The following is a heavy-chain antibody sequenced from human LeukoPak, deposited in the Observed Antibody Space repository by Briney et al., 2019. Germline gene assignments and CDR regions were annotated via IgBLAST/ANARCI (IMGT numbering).Heavy chain of an antibody. V-gene: IGHV1-3*01. CDR2: INAGNGNT. Sequence: ASVKVSCKASGYTFTSYAMHWVRQAPGQRLEWMGWINAGNGNTKCSQKFQGRVTITRDTSASTAYMELSSLRSEDTAVYYCATGITLFDYWGQGTLVTVSS. CDR3: ATGITLFDY. J-gene: IGHJ4*02. D-gene: IGHD3-10*01. CDR1: GYTFTSYA.